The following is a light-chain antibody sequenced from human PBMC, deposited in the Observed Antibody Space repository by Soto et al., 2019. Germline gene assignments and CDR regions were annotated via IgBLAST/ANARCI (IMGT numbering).Light chain of an antibody. CDR3: MQSLQTAWT. V-gene: IGKV2-28*01. CDR2: LGS. J-gene: IGKJ1*01. CDR1: ESLLHRNGHNY. Sequence: DIVMTQSPLSLPVTPGEPASISCRSSESLLHRNGHNYLGWYLQKPGQSPQLLIYLGSNRASGVPDRFSGSGSGTDFTLKISRVEAEDVGVYYCMQSLQTAWTFGQGTKVEIK.